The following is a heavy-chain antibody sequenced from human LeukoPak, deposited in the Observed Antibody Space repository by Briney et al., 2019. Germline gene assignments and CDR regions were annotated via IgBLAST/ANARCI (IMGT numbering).Heavy chain of an antibody. Sequence: PGGSLRLSCAASGFTVSSNYMSWVRQAPGKGLEWVSVIYSGGSTYYADSVKGRFTISRDNSKNTLYLQMNSLRAEDTAVYYCAKGTTLYYYYMDVWGKGTTVTVSS. CDR3: AKGTTLYYYYMDV. V-gene: IGHV3-53*01. CDR1: GFTVSSNY. J-gene: IGHJ6*03. CDR2: IYSGGST. D-gene: IGHD4-11*01.